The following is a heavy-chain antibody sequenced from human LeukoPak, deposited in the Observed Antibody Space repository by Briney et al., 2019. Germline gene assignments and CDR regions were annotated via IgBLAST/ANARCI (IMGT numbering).Heavy chain of an antibody. D-gene: IGHD3-10*01. CDR2: IYYTGST. CDR3: ARSQNYYGSGDY. V-gene: IGHV4-61*03. J-gene: IGHJ4*02. Sequence: PSETLSLTCTVSGDSVSNGNYYWSWPRQPPGKALEWIGYIYYTGSTYYNPSLEGRVTLSVDTSKNHFSVKLSSVTAADTAVYYCARSQNYYGSGDYWSQGTLVTVSS. CDR1: GDSVSNGNYY.